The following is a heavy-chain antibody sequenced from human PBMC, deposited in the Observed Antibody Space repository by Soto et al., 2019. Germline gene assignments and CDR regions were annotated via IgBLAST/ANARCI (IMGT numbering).Heavy chain of an antibody. CDR2: IDPSDSYT. D-gene: IGHD6-6*01. J-gene: IGHJ5*02. V-gene: IGHV5-10-1*01. CDR1: GYSFTSYW. Sequence: PGESLKISCKGSGYSFTSYWISWVRQMPGKGLEWMGRIDPSDSYTNYSPSFQGHVTISADKSISTAYLQWSSLKASDTAMYYCARRDIAARYYNWFDPWGQGTLVTVS. CDR3: ARRDIAARYYNWFDP.